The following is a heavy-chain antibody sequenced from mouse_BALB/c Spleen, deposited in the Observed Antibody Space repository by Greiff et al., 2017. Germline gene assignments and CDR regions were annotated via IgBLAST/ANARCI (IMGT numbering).Heavy chain of an antibody. CDR1: GYTFTSYW. D-gene: IGHD2-2*01. J-gene: IGHJ3*01. CDR2: IFPGTGTT. V-gene: IGHV1S132*01. CDR3: ATIYYGYDGFAY. Sequence: QVQLKQSGAELVKPGASVKLSCKTSGYTFTSYWIQWVKQRPGQGLGWIGEIFPGTGTTYYNEKFKGKATLTIDTSSSTAYMQLSSLTSEDSAVYFCATIYYGYDGFAYWGQGTLVTVSA.